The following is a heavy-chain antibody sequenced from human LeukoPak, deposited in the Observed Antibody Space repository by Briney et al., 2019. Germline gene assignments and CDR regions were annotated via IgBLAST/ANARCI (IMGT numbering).Heavy chain of an antibody. CDR1: GFTFSNYE. J-gene: IGHJ4*02. D-gene: IGHD3-3*02. V-gene: IGHV3-48*03. CDR3: VRDIR. Sequence: GGSLRLSCAASGFTFSNYEMNWVRQAPGKGLEWVSYISSSGSNTYYADSVKGRFTISRDNAKNSLYLQMNSLRAEDTAVYYCVRDIRWGQGTLVTVSS. CDR2: ISSSGSNT.